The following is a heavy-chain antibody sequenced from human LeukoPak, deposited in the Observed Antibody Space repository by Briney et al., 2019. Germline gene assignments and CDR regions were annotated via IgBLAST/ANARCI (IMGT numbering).Heavy chain of an antibody. CDR1: GGSFSGYY. D-gene: IGHD1-26*01. CDR3: ARLHSGSYFDI. V-gene: IGHV4-34*01. CDR2: INHSGST. J-gene: IGHJ3*02. Sequence: KPSETLSLTCAVCGGSFSGYYWSWIRQPPGKGLEWIGEINHSGSTNYNPSLKSRVTISVDTSKNQFSLKLSSVTAADTAVYYCARLHSGSYFDIWGQGTMVTVSS.